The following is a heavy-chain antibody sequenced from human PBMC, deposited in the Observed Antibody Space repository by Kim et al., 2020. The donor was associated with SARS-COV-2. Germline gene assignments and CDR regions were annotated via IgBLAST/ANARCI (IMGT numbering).Heavy chain of an antibody. V-gene: IGHV3-23*01. J-gene: IGHJ4*02. CDR3: AKEMAAAGQPAFDH. CDR2: ISPRSTT. CDR1: GFTFSSYA. Sequence: GGSLRLSCAASGFTFSSYAMSWVRQPPGKRLEWVSAISPRSTTYYADSVKGRFTISRDNSRNTVHLQMNSLRAEDTAVYYCAKEMAAAGQPAFDHWGQGALVTVSS. D-gene: IGHD6-13*01.